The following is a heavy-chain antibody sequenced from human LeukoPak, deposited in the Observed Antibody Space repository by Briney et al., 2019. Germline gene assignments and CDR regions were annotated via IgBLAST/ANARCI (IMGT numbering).Heavy chain of an antibody. CDR1: GYTFTSYY. CDR2: INPSGGST. Sequence: ASVKVSCKASGYTFTSYYMHWVRQAPGQGLEWMGIINPSGGSTGYAQKFQGRVTMTRDTSTSTVYMDLSSLRSEDTAVYYCAKPRRMGGDVDDAFDIWGQGTMVTVS. V-gene: IGHV1-46*01. D-gene: IGHD1-26*01. J-gene: IGHJ3*02. CDR3: AKPRRMGGDVDDAFDI.